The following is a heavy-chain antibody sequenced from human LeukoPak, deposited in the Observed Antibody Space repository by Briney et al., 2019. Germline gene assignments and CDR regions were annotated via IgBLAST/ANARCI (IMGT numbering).Heavy chain of an antibody. CDR2: INPNSGGT. CDR3: ARSEKYQLLIDY. CDR1: GYTFTGYY. V-gene: IGHV1-2*02. Sequence: APVKVSCKASGYTFTGYYMHWVRQAPGQGLEWMGWINPNSGGTNYAQKFQGRVTMTRDTSISTAYMELSRLRSDDTAVYYCARSEKYQLLIDYWGKGTLVTVSS. D-gene: IGHD2-2*01. J-gene: IGHJ4*02.